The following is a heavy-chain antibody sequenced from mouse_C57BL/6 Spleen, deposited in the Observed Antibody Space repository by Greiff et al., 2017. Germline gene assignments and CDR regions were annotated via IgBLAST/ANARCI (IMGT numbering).Heavy chain of an antibody. CDR3: AREGGLTGYFDY. Sequence: EVQLQQSGPGLVKPSQSLSLTCSVTGYSITSGYYWNWIRQFPGNKLEWMGYISYDGSNNYNPSLKNRISITRDTSKNQFFLKLNSVTTEDTATYYCAREGGLTGYFDYWGQGTTLTVSS. CDR1: GYSITSGYY. CDR2: ISYDGSN. V-gene: IGHV3-6*01. D-gene: IGHD4-1*01. J-gene: IGHJ2*01.